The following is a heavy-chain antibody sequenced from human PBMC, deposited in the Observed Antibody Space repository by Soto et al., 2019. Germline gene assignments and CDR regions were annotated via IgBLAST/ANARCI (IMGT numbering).Heavy chain of an antibody. CDR3: ARDLSVAGTSYGMDV. V-gene: IGHV3-23*01. Sequence: GSLRLSCAASGFTFSSYAMSWVRQAPGKGLEWVSGISDSGGSTYYADSVKGRFTISRDNSKNTLYLQMNSLRAEDTAVYYCARDLSVAGTSYGMDVWGQGTTVTVSS. D-gene: IGHD6-19*01. J-gene: IGHJ6*02. CDR2: ISDSGGST. CDR1: GFTFSSYA.